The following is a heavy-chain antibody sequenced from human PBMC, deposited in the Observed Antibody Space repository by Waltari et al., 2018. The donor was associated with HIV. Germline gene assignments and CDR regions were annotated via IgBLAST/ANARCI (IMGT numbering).Heavy chain of an antibody. J-gene: IGHJ6*02. Sequence: EVQLVESGGGLVQPGGSVRLSCAASQSTFSSYNMNWVRQAPGKWLEWVSYIHSSSSPIYYAYSVNGRFTLSRDNAKNSLYLQMNSLRAEDTAVYYCARGGLGGYYYGMDVWGQGTTVTVSS. CDR2: IHSSSSPI. CDR1: QSTFSSYN. D-gene: IGHD1-26*01. CDR3: ARGGLGGYYYGMDV. V-gene: IGHV3-48*01.